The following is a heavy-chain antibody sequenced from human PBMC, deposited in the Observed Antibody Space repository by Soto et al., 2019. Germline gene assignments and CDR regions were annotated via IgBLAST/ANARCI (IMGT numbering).Heavy chain of an antibody. J-gene: IGHJ4*02. CDR3: AKDRNWNDFGFFDY. CDR2: ITCNCSNK. CDR1: GFTFSSYG. Sequence: PGGSLRLSCAASGFTFSSYGMHWVRQAPGKGLEWVAAITCNCSNKYYADSVKGRFTISRDNSKNTLYQQMNSLRAEDTAVYYCAKDRNWNDFGFFDYWGQGTLVTVSS. D-gene: IGHD1-1*01. V-gene: IGHV3-30*12.